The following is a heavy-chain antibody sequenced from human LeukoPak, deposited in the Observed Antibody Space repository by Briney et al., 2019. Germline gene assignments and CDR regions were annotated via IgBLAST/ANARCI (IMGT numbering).Heavy chain of an antibody. CDR3: AGDLYCSSTSCYIWAGYYYYYMDV. J-gene: IGHJ6*03. D-gene: IGHD2-2*02. V-gene: IGHV1-18*01. Sequence: GASVKVSCKASGYTFTSYGISLVRQAPGQGLEWMGWISAYNGNTNYAQKLQGRVTMTTDTSTSTAYMELRSLRSDDTAVYSCAGDLYCSSTSCYIWAGYYYYYMDVWGKGTTVTVSS. CDR1: GYTFTSYG. CDR2: ISAYNGNT.